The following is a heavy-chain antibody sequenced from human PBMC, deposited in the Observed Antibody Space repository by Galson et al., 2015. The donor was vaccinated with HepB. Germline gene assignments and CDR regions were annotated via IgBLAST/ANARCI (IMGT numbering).Heavy chain of an antibody. CDR2: ISSSGSTI. CDR3: ARDEENGGSPEAAFDI. V-gene: IGHV3-11*01. J-gene: IGHJ3*02. CDR1: GFTFSDYY. D-gene: IGHD1-26*01. Sequence: SLRLSCAASGFTFSDYYMSWIRQAPGKGLEWVSYISSSGSTIYYADSVKGRFTISRDNAENSLYLQMNSLRAEDTAVYYCARDEENGGSPEAAFDIWGQGTMVTVSS.